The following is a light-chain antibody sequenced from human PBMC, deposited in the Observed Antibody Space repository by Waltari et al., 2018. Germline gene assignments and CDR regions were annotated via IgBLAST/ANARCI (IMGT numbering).Light chain of an antibody. Sequence: QSVLTQPPSVSGTPGQRVTISCSGSSSNIGSNTFNWYQQLPGPAPKLLIYGNNQRPSGVPDRFSGSKSGTSASLAIGGLQAEDEADYYCAGWDDSLEGTLFGIGTRLSVL. J-gene: IGLJ3*02. CDR2: GNN. CDR1: SSNIGSNT. V-gene: IGLV1-44*01. CDR3: AGWDDSLEGTL.